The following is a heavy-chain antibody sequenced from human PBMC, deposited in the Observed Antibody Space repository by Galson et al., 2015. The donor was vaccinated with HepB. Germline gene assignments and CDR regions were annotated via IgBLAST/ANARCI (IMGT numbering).Heavy chain of an antibody. V-gene: IGHV6-1*01. J-gene: IGHJ5*02. CDR3: ARDPSGSYWGRWFDL. Sequence: CAISGDSVSSNSAAWNWIRQSPSRGLEWLGRTCYRSKWYNDYAESVKSRMTIKPDTSKNEFSLQLNSETPEDTAVYYCARDPSGSYWGRWFDLWGQGIPVTVSS. CDR1: GDSVSSNSAA. D-gene: IGHD1-26*01. CDR2: TCYRSKWYN.